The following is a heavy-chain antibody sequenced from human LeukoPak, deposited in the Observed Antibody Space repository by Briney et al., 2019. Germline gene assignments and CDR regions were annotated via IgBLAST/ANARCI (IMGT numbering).Heavy chain of an antibody. V-gene: IGHV4-59*01. CDR2: IYYSGST. CDR3: ASYQEHYYGSGTFDY. D-gene: IGHD3-10*01. Sequence: PSETLSLTCTVSGGSISSYYWSWIRQPPGKGLEWIGYIYYSGSTNYNPSLKSRVTISVDTSKNQFSLKLSSVTAADTAVYYWASYQEHYYGSGTFDYWGQGTLVTVSS. CDR1: GGSISSYY. J-gene: IGHJ4*02.